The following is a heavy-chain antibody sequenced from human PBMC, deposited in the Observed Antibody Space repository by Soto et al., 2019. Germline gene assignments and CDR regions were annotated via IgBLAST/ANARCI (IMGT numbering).Heavy chain of an antibody. CDR2: ISSSSSTI. J-gene: IGHJ3*02. CDR3: ARCIAVAAPFDAFAI. V-gene: IGHV3-48*01. CDR1: GFSFSSYS. Sequence: PGGSLRLSCAASGFSFSSYSMNWVRQAPGKGLEWVSYISSSSSTIYYADSVKGRFTISRDNAKNSLYLQMNSLRAEDTAVYYCARCIAVAAPFDAFAIWGQGTMVTVSS. D-gene: IGHD6-19*01.